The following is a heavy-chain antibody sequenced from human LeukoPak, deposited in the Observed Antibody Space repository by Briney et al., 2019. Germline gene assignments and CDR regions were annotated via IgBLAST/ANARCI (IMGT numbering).Heavy chain of an antibody. CDR3: ASYRGYDFWSGRNWFDP. D-gene: IGHD3-3*01. CDR1: GYTFTSYG. V-gene: IGHV1-18*01. J-gene: IGHJ5*02. CDR2: ISAYNGNT. Sequence: GASVKVSCKASGYTFTSYGISWVRQAPGQGLEWMGWISAYNGNTNYAQKLQGRVTMTTDTSTSTAYMELRGLRSDDTAVYYCASYRGYDFWSGRNWFDPWGQGTLVTVSS.